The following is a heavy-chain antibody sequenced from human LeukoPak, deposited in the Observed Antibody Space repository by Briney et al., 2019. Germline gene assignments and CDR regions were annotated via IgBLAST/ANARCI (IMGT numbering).Heavy chain of an antibody. D-gene: IGHD5-18*01. Sequence: SETLCLTCAVSGGSISSSNWCSWVRQPPGKGLGWIGEIYHSGSTNYNPSLKSRVTISVDTSKNQFSLKLSSVTAADTAVYYCARHDFSAAMTMFDYWGQGILVTVSS. CDR3: ARHDFSAAMTMFDY. CDR1: GGSISSSNW. V-gene: IGHV4-4*02. J-gene: IGHJ4*02. CDR2: IYHSGST.